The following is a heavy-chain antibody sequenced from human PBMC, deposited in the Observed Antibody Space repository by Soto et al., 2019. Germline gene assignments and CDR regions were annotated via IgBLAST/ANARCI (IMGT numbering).Heavy chain of an antibody. CDR3: ASRTTVLGSGSYLDS. D-gene: IGHD3-10*01. J-gene: IGHJ4*02. CDR1: GDSISSHS. V-gene: IGHV4-59*11. Sequence: QVQLQESGPGLVKPSETLSLTCTVSGDSISSHSWSWIRQPPGKGLEWIGYIYYSGTTSYNPSLESRVTISVDTSKNQFSLRLSAVTAADTAVYYCASRTTVLGSGSYLDSWGQGTLVTVSS. CDR2: IYYSGTT.